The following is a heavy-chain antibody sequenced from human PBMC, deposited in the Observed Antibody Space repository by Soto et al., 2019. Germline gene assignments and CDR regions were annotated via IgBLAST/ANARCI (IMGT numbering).Heavy chain of an antibody. Sequence: ESGGGLEQPGGSLRLSCAASGFTFRSYVMSWVRQAPGKGLEWVSSISGPGGSRYYADSVRGRFTISRDNSNNTVYLQMDSLRAEDTAIYYCARFRSGIGWDFWGQGTLVTVSS. CDR1: GFTFRSYV. V-gene: IGHV3-23*01. J-gene: IGHJ4*02. D-gene: IGHD2-15*01. CDR3: ARFRSGIGWDF. CDR2: ISGPGGSR.